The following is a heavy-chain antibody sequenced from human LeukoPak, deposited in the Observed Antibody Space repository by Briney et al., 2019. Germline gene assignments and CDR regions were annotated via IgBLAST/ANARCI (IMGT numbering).Heavy chain of an antibody. D-gene: IGHD5-18*01. V-gene: IGHV3-21*01. J-gene: IGHJ3*02. Sequence: GGSLRLSCAASGLTFSSYSMNWVRQAPGKGLEWVSSISSSSSYIYYADSVKGRFTISRDNAKNSLYLQMNSLRAEDTAVYYCARSVGILTDIWGQGTMVTVSS. CDR1: GLTFSSYS. CDR3: ARSVGILTDI. CDR2: ISSSSSYI.